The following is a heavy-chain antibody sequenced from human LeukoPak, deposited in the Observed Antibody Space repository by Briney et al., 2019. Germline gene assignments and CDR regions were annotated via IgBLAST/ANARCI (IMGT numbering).Heavy chain of an antibody. V-gene: IGHV3-33*01. CDR1: GFTFSSYG. J-gene: IGHJ4*02. Sequence: GGSLRLSCAASGFTFSSYGMHWVRQAPGKGLEWVAVIWYDGSNKYYADSVKGRFTISRDNSKNTLYLQMNSLRAEDTAVYYCARDIGIYDYGDYVLLPDYWGQGTLVTVSS. CDR3: ARDIGIYDYGDYVLLPDY. D-gene: IGHD4-17*01. CDR2: IWYDGSNK.